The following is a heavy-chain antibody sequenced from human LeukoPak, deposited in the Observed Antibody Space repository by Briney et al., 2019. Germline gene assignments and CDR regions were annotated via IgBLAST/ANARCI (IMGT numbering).Heavy chain of an antibody. CDR2: IYYSGST. J-gene: IGHJ5*02. D-gene: IGHD6-19*01. Sequence: SETLSLTCTVSGGSISSYYWSWIRQPPGKGLEWIGYIYYSGSTNYNPSLKSRVTISVDTSKNQFSLKLSSVTAADTAVYYCARSIAVAGTGSWFDPWGQGTLVTVSS. V-gene: IGHV4-59*12. CDR3: ARSIAVAGTGSWFDP. CDR1: GGSISSYY.